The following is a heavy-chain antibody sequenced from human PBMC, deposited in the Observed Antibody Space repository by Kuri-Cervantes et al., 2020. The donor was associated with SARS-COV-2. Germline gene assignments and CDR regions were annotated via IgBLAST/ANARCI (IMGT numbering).Heavy chain of an antibody. Sequence: ASVKVSCKASGYTFTSYAMHWVRQAPGQRLEWMGWINAGNGNTKYSQKFQGRVTITRDTSASTAYMELSSLRSGDTAVYYCARAGGGIVGANHFDYWGQGTLVTVSS. CDR2: INAGNGNT. CDR3: ARAGGGIVGANHFDY. J-gene: IGHJ4*02. D-gene: IGHD1-26*01. CDR1: GYTFTSYA. V-gene: IGHV1-3*01.